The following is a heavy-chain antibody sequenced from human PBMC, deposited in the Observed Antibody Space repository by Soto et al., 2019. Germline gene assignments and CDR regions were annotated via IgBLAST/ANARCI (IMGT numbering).Heavy chain of an antibody. Sequence: VSGPTLVNPTQTLTLTCTFSGFSLSTSGMCVSWIRQPPGKALEWLALIDWDDDKYYSTSLKTRLTISKDTSKNQVVLTMTNMDPVDTATYYCAVCPSEEPDYDSSGYYHYYGMDVWGQGTTVTVSS. V-gene: IGHV2-70*01. CDR2: IDWDDDK. CDR1: GFSLSTSGMC. CDR3: AVCPSEEPDYDSSGYYHYYGMDV. D-gene: IGHD3-22*01. J-gene: IGHJ6*02.